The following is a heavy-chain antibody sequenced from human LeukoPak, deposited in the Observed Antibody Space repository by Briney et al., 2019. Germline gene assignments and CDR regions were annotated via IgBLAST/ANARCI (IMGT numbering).Heavy chain of an antibody. CDR2: INTNTGNP. Sequence: ASVKVSCKASGYTFTSYAMNWVRQAPGQGLEWMGWINTNTGNPTYAQGFTGRFVFSLDISVSTAYLQISSLKAEDTAVYYCARGKGWLHPFDYWGQGTLVTVSS. J-gene: IGHJ4*02. D-gene: IGHD5-24*01. CDR3: ARGKGWLHPFDY. V-gene: IGHV7-4-1*02. CDR1: GYTFTSYA.